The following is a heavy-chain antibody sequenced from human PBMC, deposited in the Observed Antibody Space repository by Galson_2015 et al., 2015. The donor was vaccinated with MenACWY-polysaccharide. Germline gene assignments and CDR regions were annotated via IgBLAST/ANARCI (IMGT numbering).Heavy chain of an antibody. Sequence: SVKVSCKASGYSFSSYDINWVRQTTGQGLEWMGWMNPNSGITGYAQKFQGRVTMTRNTSISIAYMELSSLRSEDTAVYYCARGGKYYYDSSGYLNWFDPWGQGTLVTVSS. CDR2: MNPNSGIT. V-gene: IGHV1-8*01. CDR3: ARGGKYYYDSSGYLNWFDP. CDR1: GYSFSSYD. J-gene: IGHJ5*02. D-gene: IGHD3-22*01.